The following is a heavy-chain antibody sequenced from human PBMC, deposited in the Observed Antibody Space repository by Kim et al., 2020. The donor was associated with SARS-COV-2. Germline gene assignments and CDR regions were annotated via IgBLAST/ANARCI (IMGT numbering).Heavy chain of an antibody. V-gene: IGHV1-3*01. J-gene: IGHJ4*02. CDR2: IDADNGNT. CDR1: GYTFTSYV. CDR3: ARNEDY. Sequence: ASVKVSCKASGYTFTSYVFHWVRQAPGQRLEWMGLIDADNGNTKYSQKFQGRVTITRDTSARPAYMELSSLRAEDTAVYYCARNEDYWGQGTLVTVSS.